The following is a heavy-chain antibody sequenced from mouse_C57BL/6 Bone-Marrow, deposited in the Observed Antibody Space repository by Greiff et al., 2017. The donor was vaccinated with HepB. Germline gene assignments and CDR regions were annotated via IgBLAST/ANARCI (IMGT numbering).Heavy chain of an antibody. CDR3: AKTGTVDYWYFDV. D-gene: IGHD1-1*01. CDR1: GFSLTSYG. J-gene: IGHJ1*03. V-gene: IGHV2-5*01. CDR2: IWRGGST. Sequence: QVQLQQSGPGLVQPSQSLSITCTVSGFSLTSYGVHWVRQSPGKGLEWLGVIWRGGSTDDNAAFMSRLSITKDNSKSQVFFKMNSLQADDTAIYYCAKTGTVDYWYFDVWGTGTTVTVSS.